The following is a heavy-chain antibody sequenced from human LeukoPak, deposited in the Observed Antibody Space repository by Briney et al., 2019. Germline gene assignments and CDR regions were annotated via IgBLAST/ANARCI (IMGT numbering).Heavy chain of an antibody. V-gene: IGHV3-23*01. CDR1: GITFSNSA. J-gene: IGHJ3*02. D-gene: IGHD5-24*01. CDR2: ITKSGDQT. Sequence: GGSLRLSCVPSGITFSNSALSWVRQAPGKGLEWVSTITKSGDQTHYADSVRGRFTISRDIFKNTLYLQMNSLRAEDTAVYHCVKSAGKDGYRDVFDIWGQGTVVTVSS. CDR3: VKSAGKDGYRDVFDI.